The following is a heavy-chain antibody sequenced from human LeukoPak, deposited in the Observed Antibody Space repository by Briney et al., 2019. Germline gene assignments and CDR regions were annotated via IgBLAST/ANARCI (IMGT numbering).Heavy chain of an antibody. V-gene: IGHV3-21*01. CDR3: AKDSSGSYDAFDI. J-gene: IGHJ3*02. Sequence: GGSLRLSCAASGFTFSSYSMNWVRQAPGKGLEWVSSISSSSSYIYYADSVKGRFTISRDNAKNSLYLQMNSLRAEDTAVYYCAKDSSGSYDAFDIWGRGTMVTVSS. D-gene: IGHD3-22*01. CDR1: GFTFSSYS. CDR2: ISSSSSYI.